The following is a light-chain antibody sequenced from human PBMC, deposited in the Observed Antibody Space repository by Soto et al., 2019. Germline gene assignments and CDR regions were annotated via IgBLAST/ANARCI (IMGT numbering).Light chain of an antibody. CDR1: QSVRSR. CDR2: DAS. J-gene: IGKJ1*01. V-gene: IGKV3-11*01. Sequence: ETVLTQSPVTLSLSPGERATLSCRASQSVRSRLAWYQHKPGQAPRLLIYDASNRASGIPAGFSGSGSGTDFTLTISSLEPEDFAVYYCQQCGNWWTFGQGTKVEIK. CDR3: QQCGNWWT.